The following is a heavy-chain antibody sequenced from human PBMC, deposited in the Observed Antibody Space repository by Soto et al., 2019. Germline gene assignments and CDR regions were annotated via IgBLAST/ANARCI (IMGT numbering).Heavy chain of an antibody. CDR2: IYYSGNT. J-gene: IGHJ5*02. CDR3: ARIPVDTSMIYWLDP. CDR1: GGSVSRGEYY. V-gene: IGHV4-61*08. Sequence: SDTLYITCAVSGGSVSRGEYYWAWIRHPPGKGLEWIGYIYYSGNTNYNPSLKSRVIISVDTSKNLFSLKLTSVTAADTAVYYCARIPVDTSMIYWLDPWGQGTLVTVYS. D-gene: IGHD5-18*01.